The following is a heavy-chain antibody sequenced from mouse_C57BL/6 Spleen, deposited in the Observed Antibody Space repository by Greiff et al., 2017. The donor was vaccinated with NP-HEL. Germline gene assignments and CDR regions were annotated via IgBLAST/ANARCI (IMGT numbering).Heavy chain of an antibody. CDR3: ARRVYSNYEGYAMDY. Sequence: VQLQQSGAELVKPGASVKLSCKASGYTFTSYWMQWVKQRPGQGLEWIGEIDPSDSYTNYNQKFKGKATLTVDTSSSTAYMQLSSLTSEDSAVYYGARRVYSNYEGYAMDYWGQGTSVTVSS. CDR1: GYTFTSYW. CDR2: IDPSDSYT. D-gene: IGHD2-5*01. J-gene: IGHJ4*01. V-gene: IGHV1-50*01.